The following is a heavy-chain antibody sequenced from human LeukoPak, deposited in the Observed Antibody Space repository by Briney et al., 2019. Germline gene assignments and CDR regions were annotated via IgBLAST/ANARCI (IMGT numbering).Heavy chain of an antibody. J-gene: IGHJ4*02. CDR3: ARGSYTLGYQPY. Sequence: ASVKVSCKASGGTFSSYAISWVRQAPGQGLEWMGGIIPIFGTANYAQKFHGRVTITADESTSTAYMELSSMRSEDTAVYYCARGSYTLGYQPYWGQGTLVTVSS. D-gene: IGHD7-27*01. V-gene: IGHV1-69*01. CDR1: GGTFSSYA. CDR2: IIPIFGTA.